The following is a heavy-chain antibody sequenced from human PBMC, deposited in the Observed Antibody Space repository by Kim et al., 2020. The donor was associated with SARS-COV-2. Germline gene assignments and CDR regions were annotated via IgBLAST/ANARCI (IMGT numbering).Heavy chain of an antibody. Sequence: SETLSLTCTVSGGSISSYYWSWIRQPPGKGLEWIGYIYYSGSTNYNPSLKSRVTISVDTSKNQFSLKLSSVTAADTAVYYCARVGIAGLHEAVDAFDIWG. J-gene: IGHJ3*02. CDR1: GGSISSYY. CDR2: IYYSGST. V-gene: IGHV4-59*01. D-gene: IGHD6-13*01. CDR3: ARVGIAGLHEAVDAFDI.